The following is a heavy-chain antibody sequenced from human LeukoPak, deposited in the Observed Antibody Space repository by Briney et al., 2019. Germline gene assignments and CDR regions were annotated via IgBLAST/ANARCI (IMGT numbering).Heavy chain of an antibody. Sequence: GASVKVSCKASGYTFTSYGISWVRQAPGQGREWMGWISAYNGNTNYAQKLQGRVTMTTDTSTRTAYMELRSLRSDDTAVYYCARVRGRVTVTTDRNWFDPWGQGTLVTVSS. D-gene: IGHD4-17*01. V-gene: IGHV1-18*01. CDR2: ISAYNGNT. CDR1: GYTFTSYG. CDR3: ARVRGRVTVTTDRNWFDP. J-gene: IGHJ5*02.